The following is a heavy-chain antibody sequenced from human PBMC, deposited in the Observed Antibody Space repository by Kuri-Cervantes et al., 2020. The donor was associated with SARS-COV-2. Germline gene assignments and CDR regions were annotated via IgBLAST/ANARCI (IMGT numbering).Heavy chain of an antibody. CDR1: GFIFSDYY. CDR3: ARAGGPPYYYYYMDV. CDR2: IGPSGTTK. Sequence: GGSLRLSCTASGFIFSDYYMTWIRQAPGKGLEWVSNIGPSGTTKYYADSVKGRFTISRDNAKNSLYLQMNSLGAEDTAVYYCARAGGPPYYYYYMDVWGKGTTVTVSS. V-gene: IGHV3-11*04. D-gene: IGHD1-26*01. J-gene: IGHJ6*03.